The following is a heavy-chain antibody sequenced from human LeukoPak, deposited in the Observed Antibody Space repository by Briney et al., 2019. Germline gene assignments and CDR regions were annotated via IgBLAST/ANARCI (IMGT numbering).Heavy chain of an antibody. Sequence: PGGCLRLSCAASGFTFSSYAMHWVRQAPGKGLEWVAVISYDGSNKYYADSVKGRFTISRDNSKNTLYLQMNSLRAEDTAVYYCARGKDYFDYWGQGTLVTVSS. J-gene: IGHJ4*02. V-gene: IGHV3-30-3*01. CDR2: ISYDGSNK. CDR3: ARGKDYFDY. CDR1: GFTFSSYA.